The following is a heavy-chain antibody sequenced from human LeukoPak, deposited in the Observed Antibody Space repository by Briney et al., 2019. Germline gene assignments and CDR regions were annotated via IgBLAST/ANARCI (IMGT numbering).Heavy chain of an antibody. V-gene: IGHV4-4*02. Sequence: PSGTLSLTCAVSGGSISSSNWWSWVRQPPGKGLEWIGEINHSGRTNYNPYLKRRVTISVDTSKNQIALKLTSVTAADSAVYYCARTSNYWSPYFDYWGQGALVTVSS. CDR3: ARTSNYWSPYFDY. CDR2: INHSGRT. CDR1: GGSISSSNW. D-gene: IGHD1-1*01. J-gene: IGHJ4*02.